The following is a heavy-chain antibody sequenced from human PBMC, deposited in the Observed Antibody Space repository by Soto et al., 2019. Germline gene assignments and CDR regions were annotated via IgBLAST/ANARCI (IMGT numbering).Heavy chain of an antibody. CDR3: ARSPPLGSSWRAFDY. CDR2: ISAYYGNA. J-gene: IGHJ4*02. D-gene: IGHD6-13*01. Sequence: EASVKVSCKASGYTFTSYVISCVRQAPGQGLEWMGWISAYYGNANYAQKFQGRVTITADKSTSTAYMELSSLRSEDTAVYYCARSPPLGSSWRAFDYWGQGTLVTVSS. CDR1: GYTFTSYV. V-gene: IGHV1-18*01.